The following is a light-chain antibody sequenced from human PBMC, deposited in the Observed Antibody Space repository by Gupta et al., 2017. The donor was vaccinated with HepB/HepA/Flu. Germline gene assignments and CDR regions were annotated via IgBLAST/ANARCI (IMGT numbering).Light chain of an antibody. CDR3: QQCTRTPRT. V-gene: IGKV4-1*01. J-gene: IGKJ1*01. CDR1: QSVLYRSNNTNY. Sequence: IVITQSPDFLTVSLGQRASIHCKSSQSVLYRSNNTNYLAWYQQKPGQPHRLNIHWASTRESGVPERISGSGSRTDFTRTISSLQAEVVAVYYCQQCTRTPRTFGQGTKVEIK. CDR2: WAS.